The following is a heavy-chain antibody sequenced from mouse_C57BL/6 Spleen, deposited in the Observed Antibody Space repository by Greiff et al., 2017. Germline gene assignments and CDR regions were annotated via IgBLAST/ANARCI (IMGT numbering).Heavy chain of an antibody. CDR1: GFTFSSYA. J-gene: IGHJ2*01. V-gene: IGHV5-4*01. CDR3: ARDGYFDY. Sequence: EVQGVESGGGLVKPGGSLKLSCAASGFTFSSYAMSWVRQTPEKRLEWVATISDGGSYTYYPDNVKGRFTSARDNAKNNLYLQMSHLKSEDTAMYYCARDGYFDYWGQGTTLTVSS. CDR2: ISDGGSYT.